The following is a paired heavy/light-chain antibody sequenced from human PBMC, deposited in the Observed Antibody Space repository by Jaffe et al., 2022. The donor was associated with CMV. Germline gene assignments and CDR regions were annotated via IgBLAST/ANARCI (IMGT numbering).Heavy chain of an antibody. CDR3: ARDQRGYYDSSGYATGYYYYMDV. V-gene: IGHV1-18*04. CDR1: GYTFTSYG. Sequence: QVQLVQSGAEVKKPGASVKVSCKASGYTFTSYGISWVRQAPGQGLEWMGWISAYNGNTNYAQKLQGRVTMTTDTSTSTAYMELRSLRSDDTAVYYCARDQRGYYDSSGYATGYYYYMDVWGKGTTVTVSS. D-gene: IGHD3-22*01. J-gene: IGHJ6*03. CDR2: ISAYNGNT.
Light chain of an antibody. CDR2: QDS. V-gene: IGLV3-1*01. CDR3: QASEV. J-gene: IGLJ2*01. Sequence: SYELTQPPSVSVSPGQTASITCSGDKLGDKYACWYQQKPGQSPVLVIYQDSKRPSGIPERFSGSNSGNTATLTISGTQAMDEADYYCQASEVFGGGTKLTVL. CDR1: KLGDKY.